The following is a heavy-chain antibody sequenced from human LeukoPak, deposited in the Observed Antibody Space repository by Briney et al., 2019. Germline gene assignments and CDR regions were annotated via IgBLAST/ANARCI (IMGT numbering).Heavy chain of an antibody. CDR1: GYTFTSYY. CDR3: ARGTWLEYQLLFWFDP. CDR2: INPNSGGT. J-gene: IGHJ5*02. D-gene: IGHD2-2*01. V-gene: IGHV1-2*02. Sequence: GASVKVSCKASGYTFTSYYMHWVRQAPGQGLEWMGWINPNSGGTNYAQKFRGRVTMTRDTSISTAYMELSRLRSDDTAVYYCARGTWLEYQLLFWFDPWGQGTLVTVSS.